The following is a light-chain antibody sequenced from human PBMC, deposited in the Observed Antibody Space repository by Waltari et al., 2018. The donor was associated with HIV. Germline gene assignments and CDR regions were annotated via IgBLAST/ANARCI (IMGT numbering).Light chain of an antibody. Sequence: QSALTQPASVSGSPGQSITISCIGTSSDVGDYNYVSWYQQHPGKAPKVLIYEVSNRPSGISDRFSGSKSGNTASLTISGLQAEDEADYYCSSYTSRVVSTYVFGTGTKVTVL. V-gene: IGLV2-14*01. CDR2: EVS. CDR1: SSDVGDYNY. CDR3: SSYTSRVVSTYV. J-gene: IGLJ1*01.